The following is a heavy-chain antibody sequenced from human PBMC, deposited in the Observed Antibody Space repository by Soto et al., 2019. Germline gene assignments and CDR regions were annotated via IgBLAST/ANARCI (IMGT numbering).Heavy chain of an antibody. CDR3: ARHLSSVTMVRGVIIRLNWFDS. Sequence: GESLKISCKGSGYSFTSYWIGWVRQMPGKGLEWMGIIYPGDSDTRYSPSLQGQVTISADKSISTAYLQWSSLKASDTAMYYCARHLSSVTMVRGVIIRLNWFDSWGKGTLVTVSS. CDR2: IYPGDSDT. D-gene: IGHD3-10*01. V-gene: IGHV5-51*01. J-gene: IGHJ5*01. CDR1: GYSFTSYW.